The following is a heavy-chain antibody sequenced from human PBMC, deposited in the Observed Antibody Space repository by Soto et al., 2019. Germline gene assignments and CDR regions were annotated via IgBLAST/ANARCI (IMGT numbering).Heavy chain of an antibody. D-gene: IGHD6-19*01. CDR1: GYTFTSYY. CDR3: AFVAVAAFDY. Sequence: QVQLVQSGAEVKKPGASVKVSCKASGYTFTSYYMHWVRQAPGQGLEWMGIINPSGGSTSYAQKFQGRVTMTRDTSTSTVYMDLSSLRSEDTAVYYCAFVAVAAFDYWGQGTLVTVSS. V-gene: IGHV1-46*01. J-gene: IGHJ4*02. CDR2: INPSGGST.